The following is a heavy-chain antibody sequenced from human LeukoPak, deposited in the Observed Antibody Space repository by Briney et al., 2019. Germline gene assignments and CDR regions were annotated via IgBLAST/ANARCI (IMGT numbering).Heavy chain of an antibody. CDR2: IYYNVAT. CDR1: GGSISSSIYY. D-gene: IGHD5-24*01. V-gene: IGHV4-39*02. CDR3: ARVRDGYNRNWAY. Sequence: KSSETLSVTCTVSGGSISSSIYYWGWFRQPPGKGLEWIGSIYYNVATYYNSSLKSRVTISVDTSKNHLSLKLSSVTAADTAVYYCARVRDGYNRNWAYWGQGTLVTVSS. J-gene: IGHJ4*02.